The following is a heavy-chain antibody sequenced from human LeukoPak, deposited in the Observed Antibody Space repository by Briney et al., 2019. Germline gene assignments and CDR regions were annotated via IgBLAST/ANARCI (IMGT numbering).Heavy chain of an antibody. V-gene: IGHV4-4*02. J-gene: IGHJ5*02. CDR1: GGSITSSNW. D-gene: IGHD3-22*01. CDR2: IYLRGNT. Sequence: PSGTLSLTCAISGGSITSSNWWTWVRQPPGKGLEWVGEIYLRGNTNYNPSLESRVSISVDESKTQLSLRLESVTAADTAVYYCARGYYDSSGYYYWFDPWGQGTLVTVSS. CDR3: ARGYYDSSGYYYWFDP.